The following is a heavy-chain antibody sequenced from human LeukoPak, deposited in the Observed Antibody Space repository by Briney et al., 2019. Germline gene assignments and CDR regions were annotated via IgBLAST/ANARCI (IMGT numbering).Heavy chain of an antibody. V-gene: IGHV4-39*07. Sequence: SETLSLTCTVSGGSISSSSYYWGWIRQPPGKGLEWIGSIYYSGSTYYNPSLKSRVTISVDTSKNQFSLKLSSVTAADTAVYYCARYARVTAKGFDLWGQGTMVTVSS. CDR1: GGSISSSSYY. CDR3: ARYARVTAKGFDL. J-gene: IGHJ3*01. D-gene: IGHD2-21*02. CDR2: IYYSGST.